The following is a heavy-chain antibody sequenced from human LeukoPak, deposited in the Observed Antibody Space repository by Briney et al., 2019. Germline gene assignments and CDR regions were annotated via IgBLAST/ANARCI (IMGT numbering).Heavy chain of an antibody. Sequence: GGSLRLSCAASGFTFSSSAMSWVRQAPGKGLQWVSAISGSGSNTYYADSVKGRFTISRDNSKNTLFLRMSSLRVEDTAVYYCAKIIAAGTSFDSWGQGALVTVSS. CDR2: ISGSGSNT. D-gene: IGHD6-13*01. CDR1: GFTFSSSA. J-gene: IGHJ4*02. V-gene: IGHV3-23*01. CDR3: AKIIAAGTSFDS.